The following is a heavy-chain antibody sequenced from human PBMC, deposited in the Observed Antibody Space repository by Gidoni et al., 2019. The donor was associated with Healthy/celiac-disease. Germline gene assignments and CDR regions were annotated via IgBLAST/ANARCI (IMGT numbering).Heavy chain of an antibody. V-gene: IGHV3-33*01. Sequence: QVQLVESGGGVVQPGRPLRLACAASGFTFSSYGMHWVRQAPGKGLEWVAVIWYDGSNKYYADSVKGRFTISRDNSKDTLYLQMNSLRAEDTAVYYCARGPEGAFDIWGQGTMVTVSS. CDR1: GFTFSSYG. J-gene: IGHJ3*02. CDR3: ARGPEGAFDI. CDR2: IWYDGSNK.